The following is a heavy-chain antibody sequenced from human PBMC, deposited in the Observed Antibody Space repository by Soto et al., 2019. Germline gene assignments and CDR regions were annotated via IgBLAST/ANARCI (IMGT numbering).Heavy chain of an antibody. CDR3: ARRYDILTGWYFDY. Sequence: SETLSLTCTVSGGSISSGGYYWSWIRQHPGKGLEWIGYIYYSGSTYYNPSLKSRVTISVDTSKNQFSLKLSSVTAADTAVYYCARRYDILTGWYFDYWGQGTLVTVSS. J-gene: IGHJ4*02. D-gene: IGHD3-9*01. V-gene: IGHV4-31*03. CDR2: IYYSGST. CDR1: GGSISSGGYY.